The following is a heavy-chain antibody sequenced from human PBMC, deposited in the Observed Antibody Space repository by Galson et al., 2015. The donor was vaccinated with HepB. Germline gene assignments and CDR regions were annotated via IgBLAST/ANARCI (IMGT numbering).Heavy chain of an antibody. V-gene: IGHV1-18*01. D-gene: IGHD3-3*01. J-gene: IGHJ4*03. CDR3: ARGATIFGVAMYYFDY. CDR2: ISAYNGNT. Sequence: SVKVSCKASGYTFTSYGISWVRQAPGQGLEWMGWISAYNGNTNYAQKLQGRVTMTTDTSTSTAYMELRSLRSDDTAVYYCARGATIFGVAMYYFDYWGQGTMVTVSS. CDR1: GYTFTSYG.